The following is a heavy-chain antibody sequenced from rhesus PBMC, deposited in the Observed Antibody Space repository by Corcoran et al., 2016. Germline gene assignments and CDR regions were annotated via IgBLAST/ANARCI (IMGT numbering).Heavy chain of an antibody. CDR3: ARDGTVATTDSLDV. CDR2: IYGTSGST. Sequence: QEQLQESGPGLVKPSETLSLTCAVYGGSISDYYYWSWSRQPPGKGQEGRGQIYGTSGSTYHNPSLKSRVAVSEDTSKHQFSLRLSSVPAADTAVYYCARDGTVATTDSLDVWGRGVLVTVSS. CDR1: GGSISDYYY. D-gene: IGHD4-29*01. V-gene: IGHV4S9*01. J-gene: IGHJ5-2*02.